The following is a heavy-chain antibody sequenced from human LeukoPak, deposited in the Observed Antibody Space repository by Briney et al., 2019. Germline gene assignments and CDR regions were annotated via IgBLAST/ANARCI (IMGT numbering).Heavy chain of an antibody. CDR3: ARDISTYGSGISQFDY. J-gene: IGHJ4*02. CDR1: GFTFSDYY. Sequence: PGGSLRLSCAVSGFTFSDYYMIWIRQAPGKGLEWVSYISSSSSYTNYADSVKGRFTISRDNAKNSLYLQINSLRAEDTAVYYCARDISTYGSGISQFDYWGQGTLVTVSS. V-gene: IGHV3-11*06. CDR2: ISSSSSYT. D-gene: IGHD3-10*01.